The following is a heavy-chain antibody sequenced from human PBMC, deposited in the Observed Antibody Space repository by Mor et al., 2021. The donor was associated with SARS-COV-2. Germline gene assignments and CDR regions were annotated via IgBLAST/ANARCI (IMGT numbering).Heavy chain of an antibody. D-gene: IGHD2-15*01. V-gene: IGHV5-51*01. Sequence: GIIYPGDSDTRYSPSFQGQVTISADKSITTAYLQWGTLKASDTAMYYCARLESPRGSEDYWGQGTQVTVSS. J-gene: IGHJ4*02. CDR3: ARLESPRGSEDY. CDR2: IYPGDSDT.